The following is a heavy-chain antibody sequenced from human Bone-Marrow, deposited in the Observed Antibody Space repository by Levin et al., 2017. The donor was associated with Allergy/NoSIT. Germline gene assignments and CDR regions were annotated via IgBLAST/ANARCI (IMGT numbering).Heavy chain of an antibody. J-gene: IGHJ6*02. CDR3: ARGGKWWEI. CDR1: GFIFSDYY. Sequence: RTGGSLRLSCAASGFIFSDYYMSWIRQAPGKGLEWISDISSVSTYIKYADSVKGRFTISRDNAKNSVYLQMNNLRAEDTAVYYCARGGKWWEIWGQGTTVIVSS. CDR2: ISSVSTYI. V-gene: IGHV3-11*05. D-gene: IGHD2-15*01.